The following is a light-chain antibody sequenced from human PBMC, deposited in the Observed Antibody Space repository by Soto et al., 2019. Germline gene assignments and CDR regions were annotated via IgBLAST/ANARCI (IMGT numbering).Light chain of an antibody. CDR3: SSYTSSSTRV. Sequence: QSALTQPASVSGSPGQAIPISCTGTRSDVGGYNYVSWYQQHPGKAPKLMIYEVSNRPSGVSNRFSGSKSGNTASLTISGLQAEDEADYYCSSYTSSSTRVFGTGTKLTVL. CDR1: RSDVGGYNY. J-gene: IGLJ1*01. CDR2: EVS. V-gene: IGLV2-14*01.